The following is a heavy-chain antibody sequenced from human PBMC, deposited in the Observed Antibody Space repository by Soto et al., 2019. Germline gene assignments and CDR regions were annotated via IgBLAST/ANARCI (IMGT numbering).Heavy chain of an antibody. CDR3: AKLSCTSSTCYFPGWFDP. CDR1: GGTFSSFP. V-gene: IGHV1-69*01. Sequence: QVQLVQSGTEVKKPGSSVKVSCKTSGGTFSSFPIAWVRQAPGQGLEWVGGIIPVLGAPSYAQTFQGRVTITADESTSAAYLELSSLRSDDTAVYYCAKLSCTSSTCYFPGWFDPWGQGTLVTVSS. CDR2: IIPVLGAP. J-gene: IGHJ5*02. D-gene: IGHD2-2*01.